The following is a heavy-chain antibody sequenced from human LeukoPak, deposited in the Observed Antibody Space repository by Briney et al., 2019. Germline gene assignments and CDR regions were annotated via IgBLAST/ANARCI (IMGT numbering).Heavy chain of an antibody. J-gene: IGHJ4*02. Sequence: SVKVSCKASGGTFSSYAICWVRQAPGQGLEWMGGIIPIFGTANYAQKFQGRVTITADESTSTAYMELSSLRSEDTAVYYCASLIVGATSLDYWGQGTLVTVSS. CDR1: GGTFSSYA. D-gene: IGHD1-26*01. CDR2: IIPIFGTA. V-gene: IGHV1-69*13. CDR3: ASLIVGATSLDY.